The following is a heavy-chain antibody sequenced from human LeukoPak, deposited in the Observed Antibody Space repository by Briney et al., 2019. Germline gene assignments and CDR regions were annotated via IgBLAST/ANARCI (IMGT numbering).Heavy chain of an antibody. CDR2: TSSDGGNK. D-gene: IGHD3-10*01. Sequence: GGSLRLSCAASGFTFSSYAIYWVRQAPGKGLEWVAITSSDGGNKYYADSVKGRFTISRDNSKNTLYLQMNSLRTEDTAVYYCARDNSGSGSYIQLDYWGQGTRVTVSS. V-gene: IGHV3-30-3*01. CDR3: ARDNSGSGSYIQLDY. J-gene: IGHJ4*02. CDR1: GFTFSSYA.